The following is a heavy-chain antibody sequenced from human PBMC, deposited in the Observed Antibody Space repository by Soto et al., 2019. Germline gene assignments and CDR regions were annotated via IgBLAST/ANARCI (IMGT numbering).Heavy chain of an antibody. Sequence: GASVRVSGSAAGYTFTSYAMHWVRQAPGQRLEWMGWINAGNGNTKYSQKFQGRVTITRDTSASTAYMELSSLRSEDTAVYYCAADGDLNLNFDYWGQGTLVTVSS. CDR3: AADGDLNLNFDY. J-gene: IGHJ4*02. CDR1: GYTFTSYA. CDR2: INAGNGNT. V-gene: IGHV1-3*01. D-gene: IGHD4-17*01.